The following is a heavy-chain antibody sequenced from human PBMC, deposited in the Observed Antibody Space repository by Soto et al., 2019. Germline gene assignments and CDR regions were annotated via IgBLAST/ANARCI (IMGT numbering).Heavy chain of an antibody. CDR3: ARDKRREYDGMDV. CDR1: GGSISSSNW. D-gene: IGHD1-26*01. CDR2: IYHSGST. V-gene: IGHV4-4*02. J-gene: IGHJ6*02. Sequence: QVQLRESGPGLVKPSGTLCLTCAVSGGSISSSNWWSWVRQPPGKGLEWIGEIYHSGSTNYSPSLKSRVTISVDKSKNQFSLKLSSVTAADTAVYYCARDKRREYDGMDVWGQGTTVTVSS.